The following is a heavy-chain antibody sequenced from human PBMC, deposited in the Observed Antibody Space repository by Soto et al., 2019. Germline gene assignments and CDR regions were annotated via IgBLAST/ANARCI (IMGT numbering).Heavy chain of an antibody. Sequence: EVQLLESGGGLVQPGGSLRLSCAASGFTFSSYAMSWVRQAPGKGLEWVSSISGSGGSTYYADSVKGRFTISRDNSKNTLYLQMNSLRAEDTAVYYCAKDAGIAAAARPRPIDYWGQGTLVTVSS. J-gene: IGHJ4*02. CDR1: GFTFSSYA. CDR2: ISGSGGST. V-gene: IGHV3-23*01. D-gene: IGHD6-13*01. CDR3: AKDAGIAAAARPRPIDY.